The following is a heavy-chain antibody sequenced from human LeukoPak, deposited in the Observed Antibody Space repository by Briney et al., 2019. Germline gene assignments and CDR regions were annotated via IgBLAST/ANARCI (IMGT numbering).Heavy chain of an antibody. CDR3: AKVLQELRYFDWLLSPGYYGMDV. Sequence: GGSLRLSCAASGFTVSSNYMSWVRQAPGKGLEWVSAISGSGGSTYYADSVKGRFTISRDNSKNTLHLQMNSLRAEDTAVYYCAKVLQELRYFDWLLSPGYYGMDVWGQGTTVTVSS. CDR1: GFTVSSNY. CDR2: ISGSGGST. D-gene: IGHD3-9*01. J-gene: IGHJ6*02. V-gene: IGHV3-23*01.